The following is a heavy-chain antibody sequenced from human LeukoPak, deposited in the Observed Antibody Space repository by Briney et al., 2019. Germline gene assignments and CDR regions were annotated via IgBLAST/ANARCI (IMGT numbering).Heavy chain of an antibody. CDR3: ARARRGTSCYTDY. Sequence: SETLSLTCTVSGYSISSGYYWSWIRPHPGKGLEWIGYIYYSGSTYYNPSLKSRVTIPVDTSKNQFSLKLSSVTAADTAVYYCARARRGTSCYTDYWGQGTLVTVSS. D-gene: IGHD2-2*02. CDR2: IYYSGST. V-gene: IGHV4-31*03. CDR1: GYSISSGYY. J-gene: IGHJ4*02.